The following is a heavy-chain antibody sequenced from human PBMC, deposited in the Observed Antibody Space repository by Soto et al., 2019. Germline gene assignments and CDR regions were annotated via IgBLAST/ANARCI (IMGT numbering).Heavy chain of an antibody. D-gene: IGHD3-22*01. J-gene: IGHJ4*02. V-gene: IGHV3-30-3*01. CDR2: ISYDGSNK. Sequence: PVGSLRLSCAASGFTFSSYAMHWVRQAPGKGLEWVAVISYDGSNKYYADSVKGRFTISRDNSKNTLYLQMNSLRAEDTAVYYCARDLAMIVVVIEYYFDYWGQGTLVTVSS. CDR1: GFTFSSYA. CDR3: ARDLAMIVVVIEYYFDY.